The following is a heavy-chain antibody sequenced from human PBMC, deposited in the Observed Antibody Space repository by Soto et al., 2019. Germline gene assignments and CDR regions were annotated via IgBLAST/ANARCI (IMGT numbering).Heavy chain of an antibody. D-gene: IGHD2-15*01. CDR2: ISSSGSTI. CDR3: ARDRYCSGGSCPPGGMDV. J-gene: IGHJ6*02. V-gene: IGHV3-48*03. CDR1: GFTFSSYE. Sequence: GGSLRLSCAASGFTFSSYEMNWVRQAPGKGLEWVSYISSSGSTIYYADSVKGRFTISRDNAKNSLYLQMNSLRAEDTAVYYCARDRYCSGGSCPPGGMDVWGQGTTVTVSS.